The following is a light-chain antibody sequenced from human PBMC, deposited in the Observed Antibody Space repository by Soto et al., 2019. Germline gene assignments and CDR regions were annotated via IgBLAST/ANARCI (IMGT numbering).Light chain of an antibody. CDR1: SSDVGNYNF. CDR3: CSYAGSRTYV. CDR2: EVN. Sequence: SALTQPASVSGSPGQSITISCTGTSSDVGNYNFVSWFQQHPGKAPKFMIYEVNKRPSGVSTRFSGSKSGNTASLTISGLQADDEADYYCCSYAGSRTYVFGTGTKVTVL. V-gene: IGLV2-23*02. J-gene: IGLJ1*01.